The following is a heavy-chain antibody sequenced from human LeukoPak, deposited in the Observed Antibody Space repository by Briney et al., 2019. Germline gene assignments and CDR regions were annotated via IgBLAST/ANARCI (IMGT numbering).Heavy chain of an antibody. V-gene: IGHV1-2*02. CDR2: INPNSGGT. D-gene: IGHD1-26*01. Sequence: GASVKVSCKASGYTFTGYYMHWVRQAPGQGLEWMGWINPNSGGTNYAQKFQGRVTMTRDTSISTAYMELSRLRSDDTAVYYCASWPFSASYRGVDYWGQGTLVTVSS. J-gene: IGHJ4*02. CDR1: GYTFTGYY. CDR3: ASWPFSASYRGVDY.